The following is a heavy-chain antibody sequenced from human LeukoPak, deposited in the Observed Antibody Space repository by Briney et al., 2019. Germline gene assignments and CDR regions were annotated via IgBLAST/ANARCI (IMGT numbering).Heavy chain of an antibody. V-gene: IGHV4-34*01. CDR1: GGSFSGYY. D-gene: IGHD3-9*01. CDR3: ARGVLRYFDWLSFDWYFDL. J-gene: IGHJ2*01. CDR2: INHSGST. Sequence: PSETLSLTCAVYGGSFSGYYWSWIRQPPGKGLEWIGEINHSGSTNYNPSLKSRVTISVDTSKNQFSLKLSSVTAADTAVYYCARGVLRYFDWLSFDWYFDLWGRGTLVTVSS.